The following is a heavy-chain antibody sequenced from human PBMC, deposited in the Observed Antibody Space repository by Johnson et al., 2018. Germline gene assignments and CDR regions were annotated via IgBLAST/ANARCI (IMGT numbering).Heavy chain of an antibody. J-gene: IGHJ3*02. D-gene: IGHD2-2*01. CDR1: GGTFNNYA. V-gene: IGHV1-69*01. CDR2: IIPIFGTT. CDR3: AVSSDAFAI. Sequence: VQLVETGAEVKKPGSSVKVSCKASGGTFNNYAISWVRQAPGQGLEWMGGIIPIFGTTNYAQKFQGRVTITAAESTRTAYIELSSLTSEDPAVFHCAVSSDAFAIWGQGTMVTVSS.